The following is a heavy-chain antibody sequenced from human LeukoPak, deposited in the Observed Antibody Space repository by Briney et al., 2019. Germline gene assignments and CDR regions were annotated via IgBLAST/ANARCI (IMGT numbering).Heavy chain of an antibody. CDR1: GFTFSSYA. CDR3: AREASSWYSGGYYFDY. CDR2: ISGSGGST. J-gene: IGHJ4*02. D-gene: IGHD6-13*01. Sequence: GGSLRLSCAASGFTFSSYAMSWFRQAPGKGLEWVSAISGSGGSTYYADSVKGRFTISRDNSKNTLYLQMNSLRAEDTAVYYCAREASSWYSGGYYFDYWGQGTLVTVSS. V-gene: IGHV3-23*01.